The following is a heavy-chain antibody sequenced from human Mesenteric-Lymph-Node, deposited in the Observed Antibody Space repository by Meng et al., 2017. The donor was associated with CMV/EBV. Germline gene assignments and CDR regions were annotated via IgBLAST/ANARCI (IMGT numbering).Heavy chain of an antibody. D-gene: IGHD3-3*01. J-gene: IGHJ5*02. Sequence: TFSSNAMSWVRQAPGQGLEWMGGIIPSLGTANYSQKFQGRVILTTDESTNTAYMELSSLRSDDTAVYYCARPIFWRGYHTPTLFDPWGQGTLVTVS. CDR3: ARPIFWRGYHTPTLFDP. V-gene: IGHV1-69*05. CDR2: IIPSLGTA. CDR1: TFSSNA.